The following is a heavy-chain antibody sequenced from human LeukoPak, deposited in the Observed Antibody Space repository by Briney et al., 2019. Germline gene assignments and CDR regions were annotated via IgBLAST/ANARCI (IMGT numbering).Heavy chain of an antibody. D-gene: IGHD7-27*01. CDR3: AKEKRGMAGIDY. CDR2: ISWNSGSI. Sequence: GGSLRLCCAASGFTFDDYAMHWVRQAPGKGLEWVSGISWNSGSIGYADSVKGRFTISRDNAKDSLYLQMNSLRAEDTALYYCAKEKRGMAGIDYWGQGTLVTVSP. CDR1: GFTFDDYA. J-gene: IGHJ4*02. V-gene: IGHV3-9*01.